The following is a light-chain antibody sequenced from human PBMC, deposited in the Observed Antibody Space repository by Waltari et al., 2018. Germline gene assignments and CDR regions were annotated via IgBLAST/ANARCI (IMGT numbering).Light chain of an antibody. CDR3: SSYADNYFYV. Sequence: DIVMTQSPESLAVSLGERATITCKSSQSVLYSPKNENYLTWYQKKPGQAPKMLIYWASTRESGVPDRVSGSGSGTDFTLTISSLQAADVAIYYCSSYADNYFYVFGTGT. CDR1: QSVLYSPKNENY. J-gene: IGKJ3*01. V-gene: IGKV4-1*01. CDR2: WAS.